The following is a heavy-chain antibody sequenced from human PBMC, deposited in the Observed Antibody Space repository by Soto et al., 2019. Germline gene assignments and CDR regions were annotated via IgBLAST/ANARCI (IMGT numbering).Heavy chain of an antibody. Sequence: GGSLRLSCAASGFTFSSYAMHWVRQAPGKGLEWVAVISYDGSNKYYADSVKGRFTISRDNSKNTLYLQMNSLRAEDTAVYYCARVYYDSGGYYYGYFFDDWGRGSLVTVSS. J-gene: IGHJ4*02. CDR2: ISYDGSNK. CDR3: ARVYYDSGGYYYGYFFDD. V-gene: IGHV3-30-3*01. D-gene: IGHD3-22*01. CDR1: GFTFSSYA.